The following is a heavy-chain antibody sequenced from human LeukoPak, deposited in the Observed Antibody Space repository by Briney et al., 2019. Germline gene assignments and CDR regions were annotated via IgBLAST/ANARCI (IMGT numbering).Heavy chain of an antibody. CDR2: ISTYNGNT. CDR1: GYTFTSYG. D-gene: IGHD2-15*01. V-gene: IGHV1-18*04. CDR3: ARYCSGGSCLGDY. J-gene: IGHJ4*02. Sequence: AALKVSCKPSGYTFTSYGISWVRQAPGQGGEWMGWISTYNGNTNYAQKLQGRVTMTTDTSTSTAYMELRSLRSDDTAVYYCARYCSGGSCLGDYWGQGTLVTVSS.